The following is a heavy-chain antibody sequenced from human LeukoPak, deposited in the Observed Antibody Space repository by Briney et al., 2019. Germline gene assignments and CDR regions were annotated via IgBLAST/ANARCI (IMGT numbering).Heavy chain of an antibody. V-gene: IGHV3-74*01. D-gene: IGHD1-26*01. CDR3: ARDPYSGSYGNYYYYFMDV. CDR2: IISDGSGT. CDR1: GFTFTSYW. J-gene: IGHJ6*03. Sequence: GGSLRLSCAASGFTFTSYWMHWVRQAPGKGLVWVSRIISDGSGTDYADSVKGRFTVSRDNAKNTVYLQMNSLRAEDTAVYYCARDPYSGSYGNYYYYFMDVWGKGTTVTISS.